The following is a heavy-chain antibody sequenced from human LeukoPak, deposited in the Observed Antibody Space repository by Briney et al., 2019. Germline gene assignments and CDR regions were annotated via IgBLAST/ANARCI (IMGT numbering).Heavy chain of an antibody. CDR1: GFSRSTSGVD. D-gene: IGHD5-12*01. CDR2: IYWDDNK. CDR3: AHSEDVVAASLDY. Sequence: SGPTLVNPTQTRTHPCTFSGFSRSTSGVDGAGIRHPPGKGRKWLTLIYWDDNKRYSPSLKSRFTITKDTSKNPVVLKMTNMEAVDTATYYCAHSEDVVAASLDYWGQGTLVTVSS. V-gene: IGHV2-5*02. J-gene: IGHJ4*02.